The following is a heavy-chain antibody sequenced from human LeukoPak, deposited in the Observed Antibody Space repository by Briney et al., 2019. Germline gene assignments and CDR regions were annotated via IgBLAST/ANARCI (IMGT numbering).Heavy chain of an antibody. CDR3: ARDHRGGPLV. D-gene: IGHD3-16*01. V-gene: IGHV3-33*01. CDR2: ICYDGSDK. J-gene: IGHJ4*02. CDR1: GFTFSSYG. Sequence: PGRSLRLSCAASGFTFSSYGMHWVRQAPGKGLEWGAVICYDGSDKYYADSVKGRFTISRDNSKNTLYLQMNSLRAEDTAVYYCARDHRGGPLVWGQGTLVTVSS.